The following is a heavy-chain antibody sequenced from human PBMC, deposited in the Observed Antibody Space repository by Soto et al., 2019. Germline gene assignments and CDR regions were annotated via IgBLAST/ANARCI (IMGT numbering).Heavy chain of an antibody. Sequence: PSEPLSLSCTVSGGSISSYYWSWIRQPPGKGLEWIGYIYYSGSTNYNPSLKSRVTISVDTSKNQFSLKLSSVTAADTAVYYCARENCSGGSCPFDYWGQGTLVTVSS. J-gene: IGHJ4*02. V-gene: IGHV4-59*01. CDR3: ARENCSGGSCPFDY. CDR1: GGSISSYY. CDR2: IYYSGST. D-gene: IGHD2-15*01.